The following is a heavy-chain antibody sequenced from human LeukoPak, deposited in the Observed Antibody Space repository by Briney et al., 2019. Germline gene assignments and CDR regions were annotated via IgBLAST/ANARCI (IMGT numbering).Heavy chain of an antibody. J-gene: IGHJ4*02. V-gene: IGHV3-53*01. Sequence: PGGSLRLSCAASGFTLSSYSMNWVRQAPGKGLEWVSVIYSGGSTYYADSVKGRFTISRDNSKNTLYLQMNSLRAEDTAVYYCARAPTTVTDFDYWGQGTLVTVSS. CDR1: GFTLSSYS. CDR2: IYSGGST. D-gene: IGHD4-17*01. CDR3: ARAPTTVTDFDY.